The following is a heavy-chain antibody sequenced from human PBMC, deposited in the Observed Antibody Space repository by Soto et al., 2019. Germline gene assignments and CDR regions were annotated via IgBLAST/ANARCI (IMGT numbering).Heavy chain of an antibody. CDR3: ARALGGAVAGLNFDY. CDR1: GGTFSSYA. J-gene: IGHJ4*02. V-gene: IGHV1-69*13. D-gene: IGHD6-19*01. CDR2: IIPIFGTA. Sequence: SVKVSCKASGGTFSSYAISWVRQAPGQGLEWMGGIIPIFGTANYAQKFQGRVTITADESTSTAYMELSSLRSEDTAVYYCARALGGAVAGLNFDYWGQGTLVTVSS.